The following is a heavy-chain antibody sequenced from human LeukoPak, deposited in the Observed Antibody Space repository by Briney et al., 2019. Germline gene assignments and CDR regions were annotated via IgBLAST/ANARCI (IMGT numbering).Heavy chain of an antibody. D-gene: IGHD2-15*01. CDR2: IRQDGSEK. J-gene: IGHJ4*02. CDR3: ARWGGGSCYDF. V-gene: IGHV3-7*01. CDR1: GFTFSNHW. Sequence: GGSLRLSCAASGFTFSNHWMSWVRQAPGKGLEWVANIRQDGSEKYYVDSVKGRFTISRDNAKDSLYLQVDSLTDEDTAVYYFARWGGGSCYDFWGPGTLVTVPS.